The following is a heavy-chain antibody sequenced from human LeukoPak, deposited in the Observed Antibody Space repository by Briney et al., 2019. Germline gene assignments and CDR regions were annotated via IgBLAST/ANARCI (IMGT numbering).Heavy chain of an antibody. V-gene: IGHV4-34*01. D-gene: IGHD2-21*02. CDR3: ARRLLFHKIFDY. CDR1: GGSFSGYY. Sequence: SETLSLTCAVYGGSFSGYYWSWIRQPPGKGLEWIGEINHSGSTNYNPSLKSRVTISVDTSKNQFPLKLSSVTAADTAVYYCARRLLFHKIFDYWGQGTLVTVSS. J-gene: IGHJ4*02. CDR2: INHSGST.